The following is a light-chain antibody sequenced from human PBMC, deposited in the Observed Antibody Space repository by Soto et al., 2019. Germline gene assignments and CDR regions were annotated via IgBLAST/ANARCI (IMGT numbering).Light chain of an antibody. V-gene: IGKV1-5*03. CDR2: KAS. J-gene: IGKJ4*01. CDR3: QQYNSNPLT. CDR1: QSISSW. Sequence: DIQMTQSPSTLSASVGDRVTITCRASQSISSWLAWYQQKPGKAPNLLIYKASSLESGVPSRFSGSGSGTEFTLTLNSLQPDDFATYYCQQYNSNPLTFGGGTKVEIK.